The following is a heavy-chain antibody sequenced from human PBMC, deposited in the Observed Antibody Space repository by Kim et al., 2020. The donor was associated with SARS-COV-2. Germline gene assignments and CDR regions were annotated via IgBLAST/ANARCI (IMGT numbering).Heavy chain of an antibody. CDR2: IWYDGSNK. Sequence: GGSLRLSCAASGFTFSSYGMHWVRQVPGKGLEWVAVIWYDGSNKYYADSVKGRFTISRDNSKNTLYLQVNSLRAEDTAVYYCARDRYGARYYYMDVWGKGTTVTVSS. CDR1: GFTFSSYG. CDR3: ARDRYGARYYYMDV. V-gene: IGHV3-33*01. J-gene: IGHJ6*03. D-gene: IGHD4-17*01.